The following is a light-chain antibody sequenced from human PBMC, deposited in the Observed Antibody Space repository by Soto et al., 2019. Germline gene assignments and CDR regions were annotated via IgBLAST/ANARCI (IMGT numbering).Light chain of an antibody. V-gene: IGKV1-39*01. CDR1: QSMSIY. CDR3: QQSYSTPT. Sequence: DIQLTQSPSSLSASVGDRVTMTCRASQSMSIYLNWYQHKPGKAPKHLIFEASSLQSGVPSRFSGSGSGTDFTLTISSLQLEDIATYYCQQSYSTPTFGQGTTVEIK. CDR2: EAS. J-gene: IGKJ1*01.